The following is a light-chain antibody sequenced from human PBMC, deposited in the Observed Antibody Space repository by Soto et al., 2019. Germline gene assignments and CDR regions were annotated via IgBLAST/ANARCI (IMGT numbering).Light chain of an antibody. CDR1: TGAVTSNHH. J-gene: IGLJ2*01. CDR2: DTS. Sequence: QAVVTQEPSLTVSPGGTVTLTCGSSTGAVTSNHHPYWFQQKSGQAHRTLIYDTSNKHSWTPPRFSGSLLGDKAALTLSGAQPEDEAQYYCLLSYNAARVFGGGTKLPVL. CDR3: LLSYNAARV. V-gene: IGLV7-46*01.